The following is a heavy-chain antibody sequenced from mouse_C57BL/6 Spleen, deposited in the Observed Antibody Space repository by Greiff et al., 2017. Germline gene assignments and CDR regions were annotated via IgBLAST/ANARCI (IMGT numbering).Heavy chain of an antibody. Sequence: DVKLVESGPGLVKPSPSLSLTCSVTGYSITSGYYWHWIRQFPGNKLEWMGFISYDGSNNYNPYLKNLIAITLYSSKNRFFLKLSSVTTEYTATYYCARDGYCSSYGYWGQGTTLTVSS. D-gene: IGHD1-1*01. V-gene: IGHV3-6*01. J-gene: IGHJ2*01. CDR1: GYSITSGYY. CDR2: ISYDGSN. CDR3: ARDGYCSSYGY.